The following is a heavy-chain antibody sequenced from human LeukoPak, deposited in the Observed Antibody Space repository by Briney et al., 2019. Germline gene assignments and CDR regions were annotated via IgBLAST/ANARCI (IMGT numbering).Heavy chain of an antibody. V-gene: IGHV4-39*07. D-gene: IGHD2-2*01. CDR2: IYYSGST. CDR3: ARELPAAVDY. CDR1: GGSISSSSYY. J-gene: IGHJ4*02. Sequence: SETLSLTCTVSGGSISSSSYYWGWIRQPPGKGLEWIGSIYYSGSTYYNPSLKSRVTISVDTSKNQFSLKLSSVTAADTVVYYCARELPAAVDYWGQGTLVTVSS.